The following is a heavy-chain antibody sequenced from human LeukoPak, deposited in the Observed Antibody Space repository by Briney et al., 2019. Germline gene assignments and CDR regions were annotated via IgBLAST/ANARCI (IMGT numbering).Heavy chain of an antibody. J-gene: IGHJ4*02. CDR2: ISAYNGNT. Sequence: ASVKVSCKASGYTFTSYDINWVRQATGQGLEWMGWISAYNGNTNYAQKLQGRVTMTTDTSTSTAYMELRSLRSDDTAVYYCARSGGYDFHFDYWGQGTLVTVSS. V-gene: IGHV1-18*01. D-gene: IGHD5-12*01. CDR1: GYTFTSYD. CDR3: ARSGGYDFHFDY.